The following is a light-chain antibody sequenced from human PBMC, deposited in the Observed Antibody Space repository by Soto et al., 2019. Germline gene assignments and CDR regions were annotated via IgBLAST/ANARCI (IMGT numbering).Light chain of an antibody. Sequence: DIQMTQSPSTLSASVGDRVTITCRASQSISSWLAWYQQKPGKAPKLLIYKASSLESGVPSRFSGSGSGTEFTLTISSLQPDDFATYYCQQYNSFPITFGQGTRL. CDR2: KAS. J-gene: IGKJ5*01. CDR3: QQYNSFPIT. CDR1: QSISSW. V-gene: IGKV1-5*03.